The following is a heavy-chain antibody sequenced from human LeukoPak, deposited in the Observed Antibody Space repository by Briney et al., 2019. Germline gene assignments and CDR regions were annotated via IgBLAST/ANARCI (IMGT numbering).Heavy chain of an antibody. D-gene: IGHD5-12*01. CDR2: IYPGDSDT. CDR3: ARQSSGYDQPFDY. CDR1: GYSFTSYW. J-gene: IGHJ4*02. V-gene: IGHV5-51*01. Sequence: GESLKISCQGSGYSFTSYWIGWVRQMPGKGLDWIGIIYPGDSDTRYSPSFQGQVTISADKSISTAYLQWSSLKASDTAMYYCARQSSGYDQPFDYWGQGTLVTVSS.